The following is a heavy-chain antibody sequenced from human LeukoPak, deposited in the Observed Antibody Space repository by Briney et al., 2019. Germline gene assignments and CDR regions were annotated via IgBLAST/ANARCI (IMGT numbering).Heavy chain of an antibody. CDR3: AKGMYYYDSSGYSYYFDY. Sequence: GGSLRLSCAASGFTVSSNYMSWVRQAPGKGLEWVSVIYSGGSTYYADSVKGRFTISRDNSKNTLYLQMNSLRAEDTAVYYCAKGMYYYDSSGYSYYFDYWGQGTLVTVSS. D-gene: IGHD3-22*01. CDR2: IYSGGST. J-gene: IGHJ4*02. CDR1: GFTVSSNY. V-gene: IGHV3-53*01.